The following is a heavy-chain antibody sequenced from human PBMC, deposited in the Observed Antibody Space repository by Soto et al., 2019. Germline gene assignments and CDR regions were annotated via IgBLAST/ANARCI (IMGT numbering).Heavy chain of an antibody. CDR1: GASVSSGTYY. Sequence: QVQLKESGPGLVKPSETLSLTCPGAGASVSSGTYYWTWIRQPPGKGLEWMGYGFRTGSTNYNTPLKIRVTISIDTSKNQFSLNLTSVTAADTALSDCARDLFASPGDEWGQGTLVTVSS. CDR2: GFRTGST. CDR3: ARDLFASPGDE. J-gene: IGHJ4*02. V-gene: IGHV4-61*01. D-gene: IGHD3-16*01.